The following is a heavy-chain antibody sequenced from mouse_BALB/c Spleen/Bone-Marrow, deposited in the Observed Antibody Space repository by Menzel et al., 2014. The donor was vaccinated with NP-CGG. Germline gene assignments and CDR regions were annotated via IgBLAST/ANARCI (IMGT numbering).Heavy chain of an antibody. D-gene: IGHD2-2*01. Sequence: VQLQQSRPEPEKPSASGKFSCNFSFYAYSSSWMNWVKQRPGQGLEWIGRIYPGDGDTNYNGKFKGKATLTADKSSSTSYMELSSLTSVDSAVYFGARSNGYRAMDYLRRGPPV. J-gene: IGHJ4*01. CDR1: FYAYSSSW. V-gene: IGHV1-82*01. CDR3: ARSNGYRAMDY. CDR2: IYPGDGDT.